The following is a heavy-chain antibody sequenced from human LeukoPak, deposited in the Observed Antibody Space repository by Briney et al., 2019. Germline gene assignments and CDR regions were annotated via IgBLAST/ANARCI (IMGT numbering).Heavy chain of an antibody. Sequence: ASVKVSCKASGYTFTSYGISWVRQAPGQGLEWMGWISAYNGNTNYAQKLQGRVTMTTDTSTSTAYMELRSLRSDATAVYYCARSLTAGDYYDSSGYDNFDYWGQGTLVTVSS. CDR3: ARSLTAGDYYDSSGYDNFDY. V-gene: IGHV1-18*01. J-gene: IGHJ4*02. CDR2: ISAYNGNT. D-gene: IGHD3-22*01. CDR1: GYTFTSYG.